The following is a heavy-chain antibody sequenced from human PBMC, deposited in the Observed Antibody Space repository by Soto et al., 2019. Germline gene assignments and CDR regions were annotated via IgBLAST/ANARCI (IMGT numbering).Heavy chain of an antibody. CDR1: GGTFSSYA. CDR3: ARDRLGLGYSYGSTLDY. J-gene: IGHJ4*02. D-gene: IGHD5-18*01. V-gene: IGHV1-69*13. CDR2: IIPIFGTA. Sequence: SVKVSCKASGGTFSSYAISWVRQAPGQGLEWMGGIIPIFGTANYAQKFQGRVTITADESTSTAYMELSSLRSEDTAVYYCARDRLGLGYSYGSTLDYWGQGTLVTVSS.